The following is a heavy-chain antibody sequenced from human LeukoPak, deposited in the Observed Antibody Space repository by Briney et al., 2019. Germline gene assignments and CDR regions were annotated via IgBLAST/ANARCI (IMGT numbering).Heavy chain of an antibody. J-gene: IGHJ4*02. Sequence: ASVKVSCKASGYTFSRYYMHWVRQAPGQGLESMGWINSNSCARNYAPKFQRRVTFSRDNSISTAYMELSSLRSDDTAIYYCARGRGGATTGFDHWGQGTLVTVSS. CDR2: INSNSCAR. V-gene: IGHV1-2*02. D-gene: IGHD1-26*01. CDR3: ARGRGGATTGFDH. CDR1: GYTFSRYY.